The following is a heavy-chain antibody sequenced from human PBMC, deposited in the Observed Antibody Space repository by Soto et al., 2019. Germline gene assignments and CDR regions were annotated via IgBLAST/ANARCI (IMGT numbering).Heavy chain of an antibody. CDR3: AANPYGAGGVFDY. CDR2: IIPIFGTA. J-gene: IGHJ4*02. CDR1: GGTFSSYA. D-gene: IGHD4-17*01. V-gene: IGHV1-69*12. Sequence: QVQLVQSGAEVKKPGSSVKVSCKASGGTFSSYAISWVRQAPGQGLEWMGGIIPIFGTANYAQKFQGRVTSTADESTSTAYMELSSLRSADTAVYYCAANPYGAGGVFDYWGQGTLVTVSS.